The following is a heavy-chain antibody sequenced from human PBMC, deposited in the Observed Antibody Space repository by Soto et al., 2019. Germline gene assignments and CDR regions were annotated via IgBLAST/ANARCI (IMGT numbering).Heavy chain of an antibody. J-gene: IGHJ5*02. V-gene: IGHV4-61*08. CDR1: GDSVSSGDYY. CDR3: ARIPVDTYMIYWSDP. D-gene: IGHD3-16*01. CDR2: VYFSGST. Sequence: SETLSLTCSVSGDSVSSGDYYWSWIRQPPGKGLEWIGHVYFSGSTNYIPSLKSRLTMSVDTAKNQFSLKLNSVTDADTAVYYCARIPVDTYMIYWSDPWGQGTQVTGSA.